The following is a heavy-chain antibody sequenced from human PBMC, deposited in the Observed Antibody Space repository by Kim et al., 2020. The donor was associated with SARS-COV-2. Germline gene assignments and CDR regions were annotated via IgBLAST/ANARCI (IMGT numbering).Heavy chain of an antibody. Sequence: ASVKVSCKASGYTFTSYGISWVRQAPGQGLEWMGWISAYNGNTNYAQKLQGRVTMTTDTSTSTAYMELRSLRSDDTAVYYCARDGVPGIAAAGPNYFDYWGQGTLVTVSS. J-gene: IGHJ4*02. CDR3: ARDGVPGIAAAGPNYFDY. D-gene: IGHD6-13*01. CDR2: ISAYNGNT. V-gene: IGHV1-18*04. CDR1: GYTFTSYG.